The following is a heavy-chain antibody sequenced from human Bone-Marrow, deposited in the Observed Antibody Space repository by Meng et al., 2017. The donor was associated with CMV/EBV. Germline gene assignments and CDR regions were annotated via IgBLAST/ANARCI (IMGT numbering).Heavy chain of an antibody. CDR1: GGTFSSYA. Sequence: SVKVSCKASGGTFSSYAISWVRQAPGQGLEWMGGIIPILGIANYAQKFQGRVTITADKSTSTAHMELSSLRSGDTAVDYCARDRVPRYCSSTSCPEIYWYFDLWGRGTLVTVSS. CDR3: ARDRVPRYCSSTSCPEIYWYFDL. CDR2: IIPILGIA. V-gene: IGHV1-69*10. D-gene: IGHD2-2*01. J-gene: IGHJ2*01.